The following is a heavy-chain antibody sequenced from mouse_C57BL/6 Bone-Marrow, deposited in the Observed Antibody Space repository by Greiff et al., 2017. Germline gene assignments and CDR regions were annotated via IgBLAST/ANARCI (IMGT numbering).Heavy chain of an antibody. CDR1: GFSLTSYG. V-gene: IGHV2-2*01. Sequence: QVQLQQSGPGLVQPSQSLSITCTVSGFSLTSYGVHWVRQSPGKGLEWLGVIWSGGSTDYNAAFISRLSISKDNSKIQVFFKMNSLQADDTAIYYCARKDYGSSPWYFDVWGTGTTVTVSS. CDR2: IWSGGST. CDR3: ARKDYGSSPWYFDV. J-gene: IGHJ1*03. D-gene: IGHD1-1*01.